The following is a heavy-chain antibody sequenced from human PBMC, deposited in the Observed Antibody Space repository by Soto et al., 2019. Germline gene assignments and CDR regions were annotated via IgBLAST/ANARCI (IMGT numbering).Heavy chain of an antibody. V-gene: IGHV1-18*04. J-gene: IGHJ4*02. CDR2: ISAYNGNT. CDR3: ARERDYDLWSGYCCDY. CDR1: GYTFTSYG. D-gene: IGHD3-3*01. Sequence: QVQLVQSGAKVKKPGASVKVSCKASGYTFTSYGISWVRQAPGQGLEWMGWISAYNGNTNYAQKLQGRVTMTTDTSTSTAYMELRSLRSDDTAVYYCARERDYDLWSGYCCDYWGQGTLVTVSS.